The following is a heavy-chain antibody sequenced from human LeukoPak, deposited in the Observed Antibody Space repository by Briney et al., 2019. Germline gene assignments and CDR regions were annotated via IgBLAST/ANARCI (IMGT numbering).Heavy chain of an antibody. CDR2: IRQDGSQK. CDR1: GFTFSSSW. CDR3: ARSKYGDRSYYYYFYLDV. V-gene: IGHV3-7*01. Sequence: GGSLRLSCTTSGFTFSSSWMSWVRQAPGRGLDWVASIRQDGSQKYYVDSVKGRFTISRDNAENSLYLQVNSLRAEDTAVYYCARSKYGDRSYYYYFYLDVWGKGTTVTVSS. D-gene: IGHD4-17*01. J-gene: IGHJ6*03.